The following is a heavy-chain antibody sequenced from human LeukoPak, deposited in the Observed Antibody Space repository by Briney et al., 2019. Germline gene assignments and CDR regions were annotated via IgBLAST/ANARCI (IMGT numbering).Heavy chain of an antibody. D-gene: IGHD6-19*01. CDR3: ARVYNSGQNDY. CDR2: ISYVGSNK. V-gene: IGHV3-30*03. Sequence: GRSLRLSCAASGFTFSSYGMHWVRQAPGKGLEWVAVISYVGSNKYYADSVKGRFTISRDNAKNSLYLQMNSLRAEDTALYYCARVYNSGQNDYWGQGTLVTVSS. CDR1: GFTFSSYG. J-gene: IGHJ4*02.